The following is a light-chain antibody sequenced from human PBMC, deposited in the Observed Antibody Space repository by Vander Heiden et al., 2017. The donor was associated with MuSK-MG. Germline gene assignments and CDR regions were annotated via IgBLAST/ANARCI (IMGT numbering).Light chain of an antibody. CDR2: EGR. V-gene: IGLV2-23*01. CDR1: SSDVGSYNF. Sequence: QSALTQPASVSGSPGQSITISCSGTSSDVGSYNFVSWYLQYPGKAPKLMIYEGRKRPSGVSNRFSGSKSGNTASLTISGLQAEDEADYYCCSFAGSSWVFGGGTKLTVL. J-gene: IGLJ3*02. CDR3: CSFAGSSWV.